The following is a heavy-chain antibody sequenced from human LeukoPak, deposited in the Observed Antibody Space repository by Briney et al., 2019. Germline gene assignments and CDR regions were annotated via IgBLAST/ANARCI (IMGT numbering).Heavy chain of an antibody. V-gene: IGHV3-30*18. J-gene: IGHJ6*04. CDR2: ISYDGSNK. CDR3: AKEAGLYYGSGSSYYYYGMDV. Sequence: GGSLRLSCAASGFTFSSYGMHWVRQAPGKGLEWAAVISYDGSNKYYADSVKGRFTISRDNSKNTLYLQMNSLRAEDTAVYYCAKEAGLYYGSGSSYYYYGMDVWGKGTTVTVSS. CDR1: GFTFSSYG. D-gene: IGHD3-10*01.